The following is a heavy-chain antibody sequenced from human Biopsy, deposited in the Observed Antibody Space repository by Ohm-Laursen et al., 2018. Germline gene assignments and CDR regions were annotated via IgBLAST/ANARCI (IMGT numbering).Heavy chain of an antibody. V-gene: IGHV4-39*01. CDR1: GGSVSSNTNY. Sequence: SDTLSLTCTVSGGSVSSNTNYWAWTRQPPGKGLEWIGSIFYSGIIYYNPSLKSRVSISVDTSKNQFSLNLNSVTAADTAVYYCARHPTGFWFDPWGQGTLVIVSS. J-gene: IGHJ5*02. CDR2: IFYSGII. CDR3: ARHPTGFWFDP.